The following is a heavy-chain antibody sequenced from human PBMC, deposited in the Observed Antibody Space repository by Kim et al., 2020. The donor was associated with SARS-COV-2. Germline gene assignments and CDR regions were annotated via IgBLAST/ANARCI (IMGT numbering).Heavy chain of an antibody. Sequence: GGSLRLSCAASGFTFSSNAMTWVRQAPGKGLEWVSSIRDSGTVTYYGDSLKGRFTISRDNSKNTVYLQMDSLRADDTAVYYCAKDRLDWYFDCWGLGLL. CDR3: AKDRLDWYFDC. V-gene: IGHV3-23*01. CDR2: IRDSGTVT. CDR1: GFTFSSNA. J-gene: IGHJ2*01.